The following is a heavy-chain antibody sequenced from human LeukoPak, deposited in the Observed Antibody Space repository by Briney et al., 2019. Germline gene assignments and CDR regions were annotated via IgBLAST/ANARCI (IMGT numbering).Heavy chain of an antibody. D-gene: IGHD6-19*01. V-gene: IGHV3-30*03. CDR3: ARDWDGSGWPIDY. J-gene: IGHJ4*02. CDR1: GFTFSSYG. Sequence: GGSLRLSCAASGFTFSSYGMHWVRQAPGKGLEWVAVISYDGSNKYYADSVKGRFIISRDNAKNSLYLQMNSLRAEDTAVYYCARDWDGSGWPIDYWGQGTLVTVSS. CDR2: ISYDGSNK.